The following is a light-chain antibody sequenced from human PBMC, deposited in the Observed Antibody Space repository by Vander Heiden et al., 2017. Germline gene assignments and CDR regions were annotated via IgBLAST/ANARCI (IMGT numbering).Light chain of an antibody. CDR3: SSYTTSSTQV. CDR1: SSDVGNDNY. V-gene: IGLV2-14*03. J-gene: IGLJ1*01. Sequence: QSALPQPASVSGSPGQSITLSCAGTSSDVGNDNYVSWYQQHPGKAPKLVIYDVTNRPSGVSNRFSGAKSGNTASLTISGLQPEDEADYYCSSYTTSSTQVFGTGTKVTVL. CDR2: DVT.